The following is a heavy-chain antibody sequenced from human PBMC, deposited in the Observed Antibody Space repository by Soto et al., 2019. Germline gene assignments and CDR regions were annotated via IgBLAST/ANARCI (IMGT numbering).Heavy chain of an antibody. CDR2: ISSSSSYI. D-gene: IGHD6-19*01. V-gene: IGHV3-21*01. CDR3: ASRIAVAGLPDY. CDR1: GFTFSSYS. J-gene: IGHJ4*02. Sequence: GGSLRLSCAASGFTFSSYSMNWVRQAPGKGLEWVSSISSSSSYIYYADSVKGRFTISRDNAKNSLYLQMNSLRAEDTAVYYCASRIAVAGLPDYWGQGTLVTVYS.